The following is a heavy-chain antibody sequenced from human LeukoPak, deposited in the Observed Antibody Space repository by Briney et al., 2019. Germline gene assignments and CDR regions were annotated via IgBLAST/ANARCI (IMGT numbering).Heavy chain of an antibody. CDR2: ISYSSTSV. CDR3: ARDLGDRLGIQLWLPAY. V-gene: IGHV3-21*06. J-gene: IGHJ4*02. CDR1: GFTFNSYS. D-gene: IGHD5-18*01. Sequence: GGSLRLSCAASGFTFNSYSMNWVRQAPGKGLEWVSSISYSSTSVFYADSVEGRFTISRDDAKNSLYLQVNSLRAEDTAVYYCARDLGDRLGIQLWLPAYWGQGTLVTVSS.